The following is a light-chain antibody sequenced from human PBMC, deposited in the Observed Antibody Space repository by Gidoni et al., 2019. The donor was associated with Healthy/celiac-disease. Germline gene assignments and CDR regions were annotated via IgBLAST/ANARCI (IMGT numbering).Light chain of an antibody. V-gene: IGKV3-11*01. CDR3: QQRSNWPLT. J-gene: IGKJ4*01. CDR2: DAS. Sequence: VMTQSPATLSLSPGERATLSCRASQSISSYLAWYQQKPCQAPRLLIYDASTRATGIPARFSGSGSGTDFTLTIISLEPEDFAVYYCQQRSNWPLTFGGGTKVEIK. CDR1: QSISSY.